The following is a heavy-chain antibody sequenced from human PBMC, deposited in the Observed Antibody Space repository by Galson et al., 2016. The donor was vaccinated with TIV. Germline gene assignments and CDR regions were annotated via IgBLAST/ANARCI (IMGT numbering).Heavy chain of an antibody. J-gene: IGHJ4*02. Sequence: SVKVSCKASGGTFSDYGISWARQAPGQGLEWMGRIIPIFHSAKSAQKFQDRVTITADESMSTVYMELSSLRSEDTAVYYCATLGGYFGSGSYKTGFWGQGTLVTVSS. CDR2: IIPIFHSA. CDR3: ATLGGYFGSGSYKTGF. D-gene: IGHD3-10*01. V-gene: IGHV1-69*13. CDR1: GGTFSDYG.